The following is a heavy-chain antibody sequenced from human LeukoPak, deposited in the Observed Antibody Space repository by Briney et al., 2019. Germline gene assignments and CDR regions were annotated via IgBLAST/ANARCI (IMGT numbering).Heavy chain of an antibody. CDR2: ISSSSSYI. CDR1: GFTFSSYS. D-gene: IGHD4-17*01. J-gene: IGHJ4*02. CDR3: ARAGDYGDYFDY. Sequence: PGGSLRLSCAASGFTFSSYSMNWVRQAPGKGLEWVSSISSSSSYIYYADSVKGRFTISRDNAKNSLYLQMNSLRAEDTAVYYCARAGDYGDYFDYWGQGTLVTVSS. V-gene: IGHV3-21*01.